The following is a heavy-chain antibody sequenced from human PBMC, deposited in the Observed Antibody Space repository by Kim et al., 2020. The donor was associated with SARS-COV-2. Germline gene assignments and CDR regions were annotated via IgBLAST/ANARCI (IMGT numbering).Heavy chain of an antibody. CDR3: APPSYNST. V-gene: IGHV1-69*04. CDR1: GDSFSSYA. D-gene: IGHD3-10*01. Sequence: SVKVSCRASGDSFSSYAISWGRQAPGQGLEWMGRIIPILDVADYAQKFQGRVTISADKSASTAYLEVHSLRSEDTAVYYCAPPSYNSTWGQGTLVIVSS. CDR2: IIPILDVA. J-gene: IGHJ5*02.